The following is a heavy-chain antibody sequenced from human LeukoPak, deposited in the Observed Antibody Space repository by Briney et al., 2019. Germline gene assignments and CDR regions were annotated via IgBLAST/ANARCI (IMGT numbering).Heavy chain of an antibody. CDR1: GGTFSSYA. J-gene: IGHJ3*02. CDR3: ASHITMVRGVISNDAFDI. V-gene: IGHV1-69*06. Sequence: GASVKVSCKASGGTFSSYAISWVRQAPGQGLEWMGGIIPIFGTANYAQKFQGRVTITADKSTSTAYMELSSLRSEDTAVYYCASHITMVRGVISNDAFDIWGQGAMVTVSS. CDR2: IIPIFGTA. D-gene: IGHD3-10*01.